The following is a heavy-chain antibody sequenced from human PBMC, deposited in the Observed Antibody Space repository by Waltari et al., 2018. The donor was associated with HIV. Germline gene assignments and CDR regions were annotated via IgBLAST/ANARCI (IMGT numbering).Heavy chain of an antibody. D-gene: IGHD1-26*01. CDR2: IYPGDSDT. V-gene: IGHV5-51*01. J-gene: IGHJ3*02. CDR1: GYSFTSYW. Sequence: EVQLVQSGAEVKKPGESLKISCKGSGYSFTSYWIGWVRQMPGKGLEWMGIIYPGDSDTRYSPSFPGQVTISADKSISTAYLQWSSLKASDTAMYYCARRLFIVGAIGEIAFDIWGQGTMVTVSS. CDR3: ARRLFIVGAIGEIAFDI.